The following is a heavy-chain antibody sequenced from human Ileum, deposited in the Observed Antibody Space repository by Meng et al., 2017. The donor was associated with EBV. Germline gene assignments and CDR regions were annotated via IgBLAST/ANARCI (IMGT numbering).Heavy chain of an antibody. D-gene: IGHD3-22*01. CDR1: GGSIISSKW. J-gene: IGHJ5*02. CDR3: ARLDSSGYYFGGWFDP. Sequence: QVLLPAVVPRLVQPSGPVSLTCAVSGGSIISSKWWSWVRQSPGTGLEWIGEIYHHGTTNYNPSLKSRVTISVDTSKNKFFLNLTSLTAADTAVYYCARLDSSGYYFGGWFDPWGQGILVTVSS. V-gene: IGHV4-4*02. CDR2: IYHHGTT.